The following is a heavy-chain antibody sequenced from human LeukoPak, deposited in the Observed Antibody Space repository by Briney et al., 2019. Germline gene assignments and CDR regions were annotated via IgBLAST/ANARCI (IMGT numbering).Heavy chain of an antibody. V-gene: IGHV3-7*01. CDR1: GFTVSTYW. J-gene: IGHJ4*02. D-gene: IGHD3-10*01. CDR2: INQDGSEK. CDR3: ARDRVNYFDY. Sequence: GGSLRLSCAASGFTVSTYWMSWVRQAPGKGLEWVANINQDGSEKSYVDSVKGRFTISRDNAKKSLYLQMNSLRAEDTAVYYCARDRVNYFDYWGQGTLVTVSS.